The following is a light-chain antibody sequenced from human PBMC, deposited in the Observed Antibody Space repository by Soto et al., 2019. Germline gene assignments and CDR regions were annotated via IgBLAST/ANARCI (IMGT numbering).Light chain of an antibody. J-gene: IGKJ3*01. CDR2: KAS. V-gene: IGKV1-5*03. CDR1: QSISSW. CDR3: QQYNSYLLT. Sequence: DIQMTQSPSTLSASVGDRVTITCRASQSISSWLAWYQQKPGKAPKLLIYKASGLESGVPSRFSGSGSGTEFTLTISSLQPDDFATYYCQQYNSYLLTFGPGTKVDIK.